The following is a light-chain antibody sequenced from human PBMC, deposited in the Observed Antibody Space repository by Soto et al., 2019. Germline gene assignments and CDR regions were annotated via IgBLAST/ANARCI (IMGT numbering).Light chain of an antibody. CDR1: QAIRQD. CDR2: GVF. J-gene: IGKJ1*01. Sequence: AIQMTQSPSSLSASVGDRVTITCRASQAIRQDLGWYQQKPGKPPKVLIYGVFELQNGVPSRFSGSGSGTDFTLTISSLQPEDSATYYCLQDNDYPWTFGQGTKVEIK. CDR3: LQDNDYPWT. V-gene: IGKV1-6*01.